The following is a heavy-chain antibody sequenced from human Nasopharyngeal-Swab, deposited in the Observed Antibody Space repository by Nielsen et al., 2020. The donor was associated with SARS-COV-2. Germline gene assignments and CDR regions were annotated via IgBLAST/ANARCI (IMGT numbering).Heavy chain of an antibody. CDR3: AKDRAFCSTSCYFYDY. CDR2: IKQDGSEK. CDR1: GFTFSSYW. J-gene: IGHJ4*02. D-gene: IGHD2-2*01. V-gene: IGHV3-7*01. Sequence: GESLKISCAASGFTFSSYWMSWVRQAPGKGLEWVANIKQDGSEKYYVDSVKGRFTISRDNAKNSLYLQMNSLRAEDTAVYYCAKDRAFCSTSCYFYDYWGQGTLVTVSS.